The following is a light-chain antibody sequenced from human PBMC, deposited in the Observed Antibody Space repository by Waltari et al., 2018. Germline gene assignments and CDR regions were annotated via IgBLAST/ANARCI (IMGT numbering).Light chain of an antibody. J-gene: IGLJ2*01. V-gene: IGLV1-47*01. CDR3: ATWDDSLTGV. Sequence: QSVLTQPPSASGTPGQRVTISCSGSSSNIGPNFVFWYQQLPGTAPKLLIYRDDQRPSGVPDRFSGSRSGTSASLAISGLRSEDEAHYYCATWDDSLTGVFGGGTKLTVL. CDR2: RDD. CDR1: SSNIGPNF.